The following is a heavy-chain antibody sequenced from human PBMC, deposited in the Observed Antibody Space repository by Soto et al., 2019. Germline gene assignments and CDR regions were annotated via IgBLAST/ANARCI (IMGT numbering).Heavy chain of an antibody. D-gene: IGHD3-10*01. CDR1: GFSLSTSGMC. CDR3: ARMSWRIVRRLDRMDV. Sequence: SGPTLVNPTQTLTLTCTFSGFSLSTSGMCVSWIRQPPGKALEWLALIDWDDDKYYSTSLKTRLTISKDTSKHQVVLTMTNLEPEDTATYYCARMSWRIVRRLDRMDVRSRRTTDTVSS. V-gene: IGHV2-70*01. J-gene: IGHJ6*02. CDR2: IDWDDDK.